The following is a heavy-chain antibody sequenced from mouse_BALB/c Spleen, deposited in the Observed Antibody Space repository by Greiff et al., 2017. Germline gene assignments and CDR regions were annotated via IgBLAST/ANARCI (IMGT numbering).Heavy chain of an antibody. Sequence: EVHLVESGGGLVKPGGSLKLSCAASGFTFSSYAMSWVRQTPEKRLEWVASISSGGSTYYPDSVKGRFTISRDNARNILYLQMSSLRSEDTAMYYCARGFYYYGSSYLDYWGQGTTLTVSS. CDR2: ISSGGST. J-gene: IGHJ2*01. CDR1: GFTFSSYA. D-gene: IGHD1-1*01. V-gene: IGHV5-6-5*01. CDR3: ARGFYYYGSSYLDY.